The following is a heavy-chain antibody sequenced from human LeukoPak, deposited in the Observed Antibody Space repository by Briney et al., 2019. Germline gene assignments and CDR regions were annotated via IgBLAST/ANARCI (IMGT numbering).Heavy chain of an antibody. CDR3: AGHANNWGAPNFDY. D-gene: IGHD7-27*01. J-gene: IGHJ4*02. V-gene: IGHV4-59*01. CDR1: GGSINIYY. Sequence: SETLSLTCTVSGGSINIYYWSWIRQPPGKGREWIGSFYYSVTTNYNPSLKSRVTISVDTSQNQFSLKLSSVTAADTAVYYCAGHANNWGAPNFDYWGQGTLVTVSS. CDR2: FYYSVTT.